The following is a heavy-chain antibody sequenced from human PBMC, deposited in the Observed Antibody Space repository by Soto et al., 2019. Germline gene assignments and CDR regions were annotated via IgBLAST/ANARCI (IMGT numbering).Heavy chain of an antibody. J-gene: IGHJ4*02. V-gene: IGHV3-21*01. CDR2: ISSSSSYI. CDR3: ARDSYDPHHRLDDIVVVVAATSGEDY. Sequence: EVQLVESGGGLVKPGGSLRLSCAASGFTFSSYSMNWVRQARGKGLDWVSSISSSSSYIYYADSVKGRFTISRDNAKNSLYLQMNSLRAEDTAVYYCARDSYDPHHRLDDIVVVVAATSGEDYWGQGTLVTVSS. D-gene: IGHD2-15*01. CDR1: GFTFSSYS.